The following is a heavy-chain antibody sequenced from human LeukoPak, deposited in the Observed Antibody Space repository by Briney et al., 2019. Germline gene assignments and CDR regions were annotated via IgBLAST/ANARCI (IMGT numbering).Heavy chain of an antibody. J-gene: IGHJ4*02. V-gene: IGHV1-69*06. CDR2: IIPIFGTA. Sequence: ASVKVSCNASGGTFSSYAISWVRQAPGQGLEWMGGIIPIFGTANYAQKFQGRVTITADKSTSTAYMELSSLRSEDTAVYYCARAPGIAAAGTGTFDYWGQGTLVTVSS. CDR3: ARAPGIAAAGTGTFDY. CDR1: GGTFSSYA. D-gene: IGHD6-13*01.